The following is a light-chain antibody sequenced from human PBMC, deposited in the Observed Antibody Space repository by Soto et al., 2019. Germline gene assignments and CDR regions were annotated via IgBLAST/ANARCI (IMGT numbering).Light chain of an antibody. CDR2: EVS. J-gene: IGLJ2*01. CDR3: SSFKV. CDR1: SSDVGGYNY. Sequence: QSALTQPPSASGSPGQSVTISCTGTSSDVGGYNYVSWYQQHPGKAPKLMIYEVSKLPSGVPDRFSGSKSGNTASLTVSGLQAEDQADYYCSSFKVFGGGTKLTVL. V-gene: IGLV2-8*01.